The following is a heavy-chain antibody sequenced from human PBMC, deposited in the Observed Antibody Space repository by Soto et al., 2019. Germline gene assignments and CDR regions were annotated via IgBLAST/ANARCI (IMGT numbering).Heavy chain of an antibody. CDR3: ARASLGYCSGGSCYYWFDP. D-gene: IGHD2-15*01. CDR1: GGSISSYY. Sequence: ASETLSLTCTVSGGSISSYYWSWIRQPPGKGLEWIGYIYYSGSTNYNPSLKSRVTISVDTSKNQFSLKLSSVTAADTAVYYCARASLGYCSGGSCYYWFDPWGQGTLVTVSS. J-gene: IGHJ5*02. CDR2: IYYSGST. V-gene: IGHV4-59*01.